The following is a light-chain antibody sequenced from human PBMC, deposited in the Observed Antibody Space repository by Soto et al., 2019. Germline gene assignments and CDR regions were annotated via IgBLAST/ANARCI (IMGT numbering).Light chain of an antibody. CDR1: NIGSKS. J-gene: IGLJ2*01. CDR3: QVWDSSSDXVV. Sequence: SYELTQPPSVSVAPGKTARITCGGNNIGSKSVHWYQQKPGQAPVLVIYYDSDRPSGIPERFSGSNSGNTATLTISRVEAGDEADYYCQVWDSSSDXVVXXXGTKVTVL. CDR2: YDS. V-gene: IGLV3-21*04.